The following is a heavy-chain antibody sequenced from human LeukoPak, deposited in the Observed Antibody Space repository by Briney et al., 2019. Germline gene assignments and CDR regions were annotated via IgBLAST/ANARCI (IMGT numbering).Heavy chain of an antibody. CDR3: ARDPPGNYFDGTGYYS. CDR2: IKEDGSEK. D-gene: IGHD3-22*01. Sequence: PGGSLRLSCAASGFTFSSYEMNWVRQAPGKGLEWVGNIKEDGSEKNYADSVNGRFTTSRDNAKNSLYLQMNSLRVEDTAVYYCARDPPGNYFDGTGYYSWGQGTLVTVSS. CDR1: GFTFSSYE. V-gene: IGHV3-7*01. J-gene: IGHJ5*02.